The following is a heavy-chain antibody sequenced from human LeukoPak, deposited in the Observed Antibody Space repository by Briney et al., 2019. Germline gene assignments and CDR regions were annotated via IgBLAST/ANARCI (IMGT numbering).Heavy chain of an antibody. CDR3: ARRDYYDSSGYYSLFDY. CDR1: GYSFTSYW. CDR2: IYPGDSDT. Sequence: GESLKISGKGSGYSFTSYWIGWVRQMPGKGLEWMGIIYPGDSDTRYSPSFQGQVTISADKSISTAYLQWSSLKASDTAMYYCARRDYYDSSGYYSLFDYWGQGTLVTVSS. J-gene: IGHJ4*02. D-gene: IGHD3-22*01. V-gene: IGHV5-51*01.